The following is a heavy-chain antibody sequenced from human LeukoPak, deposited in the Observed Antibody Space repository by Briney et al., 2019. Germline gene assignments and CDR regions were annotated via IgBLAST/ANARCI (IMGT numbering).Heavy chain of an antibody. V-gene: IGHV3-7*01. J-gene: IGHJ5*02. CDR2: IRQDGNEI. D-gene: IGHD2-2*01. Sequence: GGSLRLSCAASGFTFSSYAMSWVRQAPGKGLEWVANIRQDGNEIYYADSVKGRFTISRDNAKNSLYLQMNILRAEDTSVYYCARLNWDAGVVSGFDQWGQGILVTVSS. CDR1: GFTFSSYA. CDR3: ARLNWDAGVVSGFDQ.